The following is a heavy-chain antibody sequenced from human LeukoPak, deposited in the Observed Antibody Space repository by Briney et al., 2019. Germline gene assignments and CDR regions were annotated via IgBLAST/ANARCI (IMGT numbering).Heavy chain of an antibody. Sequence: PGGSLRLSCATSDFSFRSRWMHWVRQAPGKGLVWVSRIIGDGNSISYADSVKGRFTISRDNAKNPLYLQMNSLRVEDTAVYYCARGHVTGSDRHWDYWGQGVLVTVSS. CDR3: ARGHVTGSDRHWDY. V-gene: IGHV3-74*01. J-gene: IGHJ4*02. CDR1: DFSFRSRW. D-gene: IGHD3-9*01. CDR2: IIGDGNSI.